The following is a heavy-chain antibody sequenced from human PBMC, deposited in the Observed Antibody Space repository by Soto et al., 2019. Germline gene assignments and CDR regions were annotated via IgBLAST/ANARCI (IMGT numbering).Heavy chain of an antibody. Sequence: SETLSLTCAVYGGSFSGYYWSWIRQPPGKGLEWIGEINHSGSTNYNPSLKSRVTISVDTSKNQFSLKLSSVTAADTAVYFCARDERSVAVAPFFDYWGQGTQVTVSS. V-gene: IGHV4-34*01. D-gene: IGHD6-19*01. J-gene: IGHJ4*02. CDR1: GGSFSGYY. CDR3: ARDERSVAVAPFFDY. CDR2: INHSGST.